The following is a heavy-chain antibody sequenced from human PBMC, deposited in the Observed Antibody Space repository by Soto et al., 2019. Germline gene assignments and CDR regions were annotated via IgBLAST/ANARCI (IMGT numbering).Heavy chain of an antibody. J-gene: IGHJ6*01. CDR2: IIPIFGTA. Sequence: SVKVSCKASGGTFSSYAISWVRQAPGQGLEWMGGIIPIFGTANYAQKFQGRVTITADESTSTAYMELSSLRSEDTAVYYCAIEHHVELATIWQYYGMDVWGQGTTVTVS. CDR1: GGTFSSYA. V-gene: IGHV1-69*13. D-gene: IGHD5-12*01. CDR3: AIEHHVELATIWQYYGMDV.